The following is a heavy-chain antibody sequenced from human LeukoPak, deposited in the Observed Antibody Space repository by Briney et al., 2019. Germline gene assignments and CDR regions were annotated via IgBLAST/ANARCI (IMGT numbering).Heavy chain of an antibody. J-gene: IGHJ4*02. CDR2: FNPSDGSA. CDR1: GYTFTSYY. D-gene: IGHD6-19*01. V-gene: IGHV1-46*01. Sequence: ASVKVSCKASGYTFTSYYMHWERQAPGQGLERMGIFNPSDGSATYAQNFQGRVTMTRDTSTSTVYMELSTLRSEDTAVYYCARKVDSSGWYFDYWGQGTLVTVSS. CDR3: ARKVDSSGWYFDY.